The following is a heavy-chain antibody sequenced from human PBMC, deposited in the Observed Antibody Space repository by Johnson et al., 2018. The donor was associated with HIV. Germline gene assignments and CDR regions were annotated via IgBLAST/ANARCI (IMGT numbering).Heavy chain of an antibody. CDR1: GFTFSSYA. CDR3: AKVTRYFDSSGYYVGGAFDI. Sequence: VQLVESGGGLVQPGGSLRLSCAASGFTFSSYAMHWVRQAPGKGLEWVSSISWNSGSMGYADSVKGRFTISRDNAKNSLYLQMYSLRAEDTAFYYCAKVTRYFDSSGYYVGGAFDIWGQGTMVTVSS. D-gene: IGHD3-22*01. J-gene: IGHJ3*02. CDR2: ISWNSGSM. V-gene: IGHV3-9*01.